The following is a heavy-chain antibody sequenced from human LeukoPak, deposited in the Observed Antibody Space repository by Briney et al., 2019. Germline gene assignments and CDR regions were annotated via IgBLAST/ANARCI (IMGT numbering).Heavy chain of an antibody. CDR2: ISSSGSTI. Sequence: GGSLGLSCAASGFTFSDYYMSWIRQAPGKGLEWVSYISSSGSTIYYADSVKGRFTISRDNAKNSLYLQMNSLRAEDTAVYYCARDAAYYDSSGYYVWGQGTLVTVSS. CDR3: ARDAAYYDSSGYYV. J-gene: IGHJ4*02. V-gene: IGHV3-11*01. CDR1: GFTFSDYY. D-gene: IGHD3-22*01.